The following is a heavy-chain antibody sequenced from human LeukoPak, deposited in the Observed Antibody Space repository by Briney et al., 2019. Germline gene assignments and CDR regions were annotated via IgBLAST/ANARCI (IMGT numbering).Heavy chain of an antibody. V-gene: IGHV3-30*02. CDR3: AKDRTMAADGTYFDY. CDR2: IRYDGSNK. D-gene: IGHD6-13*01. Sequence: GGSLRLSCAASGFTFSSFGMHWVRQAPGRGLEWISFIRYDGSNKYYTDSVKGRFTISRDNSQNTLYLQMNSLRTEDTALYFCAKDRTMAADGTYFDYWGQGTLVTVSS. CDR1: GFTFSSFG. J-gene: IGHJ4*02.